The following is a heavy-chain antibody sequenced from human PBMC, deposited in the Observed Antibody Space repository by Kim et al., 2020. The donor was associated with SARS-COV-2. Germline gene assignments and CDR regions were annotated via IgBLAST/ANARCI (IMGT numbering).Heavy chain of an antibody. CDR3: ARVGDYGDYYFDY. Sequence: TPSFQGHVTISADKPISTAYLQWSSLKASDTAMYYCARVGDYGDYYFDYWGQGTLVTVSS. V-gene: IGHV5-10-1*01. D-gene: IGHD4-17*01. J-gene: IGHJ4*02.